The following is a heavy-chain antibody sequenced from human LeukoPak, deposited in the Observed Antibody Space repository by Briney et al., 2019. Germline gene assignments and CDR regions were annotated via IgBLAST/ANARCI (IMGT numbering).Heavy chain of an antibody. V-gene: IGHV1-8*03. Sequence: ASVKVSCQASGYTFTSYFINWVRQATGQGPEWMGWMNPNSGNTGYAEKFQGRVTITRNTSISTAYMELSSLRSEDTAVYYCARGRATVTTHWFDPWSQGTLVTVSS. CDR3: ARGRATVTTHWFDP. CDR2: MNPNSGNT. J-gene: IGHJ5*02. D-gene: IGHD4-11*01. CDR1: GYTFTSYF.